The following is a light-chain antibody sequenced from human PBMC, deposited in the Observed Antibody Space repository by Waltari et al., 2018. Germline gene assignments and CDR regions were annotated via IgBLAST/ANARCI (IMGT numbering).Light chain of an antibody. CDR2: KVT. Sequence: DIVMTQTPLSLPVSPGESASISCRSSQSLLHSNGNTYFHWYLQKPGQSPRLLIYKVTNRESGVPDRVSGSGSGTDFTLKISRVEPEDVGVYYCMQSTQDPYTFGQGTKVEIK. V-gene: IGKV2D-29*02. CDR3: MQSTQDPYT. CDR1: QSLLHSNGNTY. J-gene: IGKJ2*01.